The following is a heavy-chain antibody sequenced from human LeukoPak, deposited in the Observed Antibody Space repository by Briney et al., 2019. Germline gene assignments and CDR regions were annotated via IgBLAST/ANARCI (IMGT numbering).Heavy chain of an antibody. Sequence: GGSLRLSCAASGFTFSSYGLSWVRQAPGKGLEWVSAISGSGGSTYYADSVKGRFTISRDNSKNTLYLQMNSLRAEDTAVYYCAELGITMIGGVWGKGTTVTISS. J-gene: IGHJ6*04. CDR2: ISGSGGST. V-gene: IGHV3-23*01. CDR3: AELGITMIGGV. CDR1: GFTFSSYG. D-gene: IGHD3-10*02.